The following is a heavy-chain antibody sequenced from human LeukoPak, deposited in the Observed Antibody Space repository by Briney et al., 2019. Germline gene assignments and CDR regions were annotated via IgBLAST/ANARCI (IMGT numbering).Heavy chain of an antibody. V-gene: IGHV3-48*03. CDR2: ISSSGSTI. J-gene: IGHJ4*02. Sequence: PGGSLRLSCAASGFTFSSYEMNWVRQAPGKGLEWVSYISSSGSTIYYADSVKGRFTISRDNAKNSLYLQMNSLRAEDTAVYYCARRYYYDSSGYYDRPNYFDYWGQGTLVTVSS. D-gene: IGHD3-22*01. CDR1: GFTFSSYE. CDR3: ARRYYYDSSGYYDRPNYFDY.